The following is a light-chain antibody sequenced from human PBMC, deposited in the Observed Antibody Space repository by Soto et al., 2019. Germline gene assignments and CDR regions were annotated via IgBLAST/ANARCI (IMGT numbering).Light chain of an antibody. CDR3: SSYGGSKV. CDR1: SSDVGANNY. V-gene: IGLV2-8*01. Sequence: QSVLTQPPSASGSPGQSVAISCTGTSSDVGANNYVSWYQQHPGKAPKLMIYEVSQRPSGVPDRFSGSKSGNTAFLTVSGLQAEDEADYYCSSYGGSKVFGGGTKLTVL. J-gene: IGLJ2*01. CDR2: EVS.